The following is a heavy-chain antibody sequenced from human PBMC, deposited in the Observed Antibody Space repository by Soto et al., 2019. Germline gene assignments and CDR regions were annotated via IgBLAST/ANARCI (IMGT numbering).Heavy chain of an antibody. CDR3: ARLGYSYGYVFDY. Sequence: KPSETLSLTCTVSGGSISSSSYYWGWIRQPPGKGLEWIGSIYYSGSTYYNPSLKSRVTISVDTPKNQFSLKLSSVTAADTAVYYCARLGYSYGYVFDYWGQGTLVTVSS. CDR2: IYYSGST. CDR1: GGSISSSSYY. V-gene: IGHV4-39*01. D-gene: IGHD5-18*01. J-gene: IGHJ4*02.